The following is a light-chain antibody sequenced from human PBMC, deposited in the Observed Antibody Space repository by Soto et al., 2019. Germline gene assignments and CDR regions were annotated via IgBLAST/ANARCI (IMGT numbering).Light chain of an antibody. CDR1: QSVSSN. Sequence: DILMSQSPATLSVSPGERATLSCRASQSVSSNLAWYQQRPGQAPRLIIYGASSRANGIPARFSGSGSGTEFTLTINSLQSEDFAVYYCQQYNKWPPRTFGQGTKVDI. J-gene: IGKJ1*01. CDR2: GAS. CDR3: QQYNKWPPRT. V-gene: IGKV3-15*01.